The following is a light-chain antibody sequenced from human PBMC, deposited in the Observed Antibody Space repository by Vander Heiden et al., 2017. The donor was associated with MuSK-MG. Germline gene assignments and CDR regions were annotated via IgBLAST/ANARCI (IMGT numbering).Light chain of an antibody. V-gene: IGKV2-28*01. Sequence: DIVMTQSPLSLPVTPGEPASISCRSSQSLLHSSGYNYLDWYLLKPGQSPQLLIYLGSKRASGVPDRFSGSGSGTDFTLKISRGEAEDVGVYYCRQGVQNQAFGQGTKVEIK. CDR3: RQGVQNQA. J-gene: IGKJ1*01. CDR2: LGS. CDR1: QSLLHSSGYNY.